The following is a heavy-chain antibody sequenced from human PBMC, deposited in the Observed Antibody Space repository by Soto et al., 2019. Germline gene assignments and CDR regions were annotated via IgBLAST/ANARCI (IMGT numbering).Heavy chain of an antibody. D-gene: IGHD3-22*01. J-gene: IGHJ4*02. Sequence: EVQLLESGGGLAQPGGSLRPSCAASGFTFSNYAMSWVRQAPGKGLEWVSAISGRAGNTYYADSVKGRFTISRDNSKNTLSLQMNSLRAEDTALYYCAKGSGGTVLVSSRFYFDYWGQGTLVPVSP. CDR2: ISGRAGNT. CDR1: GFTFSNYA. V-gene: IGHV3-23*01. CDR3: AKGSGGTVLVSSRFYFDY.